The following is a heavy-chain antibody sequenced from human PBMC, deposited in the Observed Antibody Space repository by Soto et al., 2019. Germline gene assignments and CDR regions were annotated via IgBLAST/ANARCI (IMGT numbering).Heavy chain of an antibody. CDR2: ISSTTNYI. J-gene: IGHJ4*02. CDR3: ARESEDLTSNFDY. Sequence: EMQLVESGGGLVKPGGSLRLSCAASGFTFTRYSMNWVRQAPGKGFEWVSSISSTTNYIYYADSMKGRFTVSRDNAKNSVYLDMNSLSAEDTAVYYCARESEDLTSNFDYWGQGTLVTVSS. V-gene: IGHV3-21*01. CDR1: GFTFTRYS.